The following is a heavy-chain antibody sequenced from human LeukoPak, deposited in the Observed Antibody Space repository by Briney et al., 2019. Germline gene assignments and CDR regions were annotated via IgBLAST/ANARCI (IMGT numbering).Heavy chain of an antibody. J-gene: IGHJ4*02. V-gene: IGHV3-7*03. Sequence: GGSLRLSCAASGFTFSSYWMSWVRQAPGKGLEWVANIKQDGSEKYYVDSVKGRFTISRDNAKNSLYLQMNSLRAEDTAIYYCARSIPYGTTWYGRSDYWGQGTLVTVSS. D-gene: IGHD6-13*01. CDR3: ARSIPYGTTWYGRSDY. CDR2: IKQDGSEK. CDR1: GFTFSSYW.